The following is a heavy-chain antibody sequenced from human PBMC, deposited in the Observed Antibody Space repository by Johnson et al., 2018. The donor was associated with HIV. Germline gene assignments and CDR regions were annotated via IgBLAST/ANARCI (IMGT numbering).Heavy chain of an antibody. J-gene: IGHJ3*02. D-gene: IGHD6-13*01. CDR3: AKVAVATAAGGVALDI. CDR2: ISYDGSNK. Sequence: VQLVESGGGVVQPGRSLRLSCAASGFTFSNYGMHWVRQAPGKGLEWVAVISYDGSNKYYADSVKGRFTISRDNSKNTLYLQMNSLRVEDTAVYYCAKVAVATAAGGVALDIWGPGTMVTVS. CDR1: GFTFSNYG. V-gene: IGHV3-30*18.